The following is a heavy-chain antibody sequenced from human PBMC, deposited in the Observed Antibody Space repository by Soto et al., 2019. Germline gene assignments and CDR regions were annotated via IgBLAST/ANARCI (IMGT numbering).Heavy chain of an antibody. D-gene: IGHD4-17*01. J-gene: IGHJ4*02. V-gene: IGHV3-33*01. Sequence: GGSLRLSCAASGFTFSSYGMHWVRQAPGKGLEWVAVIWYDGSNKYYADSVKGRFTISRDNSKNTLYLQMNSLRAEDTAVYYCASGDYGDYWYYFDYWGQGTLVTVSS. CDR2: IWYDGSNK. CDR3: ASGDYGDYWYYFDY. CDR1: GFTFSSYG.